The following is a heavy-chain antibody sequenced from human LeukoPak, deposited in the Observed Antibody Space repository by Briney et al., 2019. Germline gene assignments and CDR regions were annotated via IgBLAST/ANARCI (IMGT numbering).Heavy chain of an antibody. D-gene: IGHD3-22*01. CDR1: GFTFSSYS. Sequence: PGGSLRLSCAASGFTFSSYSMNWVRQAPGKGLEWVSSISSSSSYIYYADSVKGRFTISRDNAKNSLYLQMNSLRAEDTAVYYCARTYDSSGYYYGEYFQHWGQGTLVTVSS. CDR2: ISSSSSYI. CDR3: ARTYDSSGYYYGEYFQH. V-gene: IGHV3-21*01. J-gene: IGHJ1*01.